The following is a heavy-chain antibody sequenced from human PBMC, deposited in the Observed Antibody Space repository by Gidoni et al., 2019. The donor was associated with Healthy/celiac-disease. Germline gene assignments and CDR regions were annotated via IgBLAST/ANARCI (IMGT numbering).Heavy chain of an antibody. CDR2: IYYSGST. V-gene: IGHV4-39*01. Sequence: QLQLQESGPGLVNPSEPLSLTCTVSGGSISSSSYYWGWIRQPPGKGLEWIGSIYYSGSTYYNPSLKSRVTISVDTSKKQFSLKLSSVTAADTAVYYCARFDSSSWYSKHHDAFEIWGQGTMVTVSS. D-gene: IGHD6-13*01. J-gene: IGHJ3*02. CDR1: GGSISSSSYY. CDR3: ARFDSSSWYSKHHDAFEI.